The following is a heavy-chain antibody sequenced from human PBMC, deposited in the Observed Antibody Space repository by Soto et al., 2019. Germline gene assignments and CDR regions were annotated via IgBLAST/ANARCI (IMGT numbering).Heavy chain of an antibody. Sequence: QVQLVQSGAEVKKPGSSVKVSCKASGGTFSSYAISWVRQAPGQGLEWMGGIIPIFGTANYAQKFQGRVTITADESTSTAYVEMSSLRSEDTAVYYCAPYPRGRGYYYGMDVWGQGTTVTVSS. V-gene: IGHV1-69*12. CDR1: GGTFSSYA. CDR2: IIPIFGTA. D-gene: IGHD1-26*01. J-gene: IGHJ6*02. CDR3: APYPRGRGYYYGMDV.